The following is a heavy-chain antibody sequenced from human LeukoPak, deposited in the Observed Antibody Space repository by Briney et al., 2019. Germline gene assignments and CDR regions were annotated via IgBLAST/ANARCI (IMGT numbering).Heavy chain of an antibody. CDR1: GYTFTNYG. V-gene: IGHV1-18*01. CDR3: ARALNHWLVQSFDY. J-gene: IGHJ4*02. D-gene: IGHD6-19*01. Sequence: ASVKVSCKASGYTFTNYGICWVRQAPGQGLEWRGWISAYNGNTNYAQKLQGRVTMTTDTSTTTAYMELRSLRSDDTAVYYCARALNHWLVQSFDYWGQGTLVTVSS. CDR2: ISAYNGNT.